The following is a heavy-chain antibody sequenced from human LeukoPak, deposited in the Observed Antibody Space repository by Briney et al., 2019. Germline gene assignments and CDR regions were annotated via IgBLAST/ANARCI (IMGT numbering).Heavy chain of an antibody. CDR1: GFSFSNYA. V-gene: IGHV3-23*01. CDR3: AKDAGYFDWFFDY. D-gene: IGHD3-9*01. J-gene: IGHJ4*02. Sequence: GGSLRLSCTASGFSFSNYAMSWVRQAPARGPEWVSSLRGNGETFYADSVKGRCTLSRDDSRNTVYLQLNDLRAEDTALYYCAKDAGYFDWFFDYWGQGTLVTVSS. CDR2: LRGNGET.